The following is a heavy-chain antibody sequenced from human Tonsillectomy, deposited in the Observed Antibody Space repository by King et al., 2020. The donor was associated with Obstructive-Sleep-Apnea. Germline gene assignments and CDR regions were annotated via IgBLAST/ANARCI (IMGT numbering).Heavy chain of an antibody. Sequence: VQLVESGGSLVQPGGSLRLSCAASGFTFPDYAMSWVRQAPGKGLEWVSAIDAGGDSTHYADSVKGRSTISRDNSKNMLYLQMDSRRVEDTAVYYCAKDEACGSYSPADFWGQGTLVTVSS. D-gene: IGHD1-26*01. CDR2: IDAGGDST. V-gene: IGHV3-23*04. CDR1: GFTFPDYA. J-gene: IGHJ4*02. CDR3: AKDEACGSYSPADF.